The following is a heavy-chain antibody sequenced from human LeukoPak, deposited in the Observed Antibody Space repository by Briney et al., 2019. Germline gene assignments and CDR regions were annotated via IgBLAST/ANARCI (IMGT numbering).Heavy chain of an antibody. CDR1: GYSLSSSNW. CDR2: IYYSGST. J-gene: IGHJ3*02. CDR3: ARVLSYRPYDAFDI. V-gene: IGHV4-28*03. D-gene: IGHD1-26*01. Sequence: SETLSLTCAVSGYSLSSSNWWGWIRQPPGKGLEWIGYIYYSGSTYYNPSLKSRVTMSVDTSKNQFSLKLSSVTALDTAVYYCARVLSYRPYDAFDIWGQGTMVTVSS.